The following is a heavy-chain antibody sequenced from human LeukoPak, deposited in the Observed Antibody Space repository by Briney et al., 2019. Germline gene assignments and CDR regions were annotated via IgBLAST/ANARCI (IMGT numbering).Heavy chain of an antibody. D-gene: IGHD1-1*01. J-gene: IGHJ6*03. CDR2: IKHDGSDK. V-gene: IGHV3-7*01. CDR1: GFTFSGYS. CDR3: ARDQYNLNGGYSHYYMDV. Sequence: PGGSLRLSCAASGFTFSGYSMSWVRQTPGKGLEWVANIKHDGSDKYFEDSVKGRLTISRHNAKSSLYLQMNSLRAEDTAVYYCARDQYNLNGGYSHYYMDVWGKGTKVTVSS.